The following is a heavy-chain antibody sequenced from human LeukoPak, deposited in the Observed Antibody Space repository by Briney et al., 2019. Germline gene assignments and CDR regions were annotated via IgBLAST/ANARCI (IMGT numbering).Heavy chain of an antibody. D-gene: IGHD2-2*01. CDR1: GYTFTGYY. CDR2: INPNSGGT. V-gene: IGHV1-2*02. Sequence: ASVKVSCKASGYTFTGYYMHWVRQAPGQGLEWMGWINPNSGGTNYAQKFQGRVTMTRDTSISTAYMELSRLRSDDTAVYYCARDVGYCSSTSCPPLGWFDPWGQGTLVTVSS. CDR3: ARDVGYCSSTSCPPLGWFDP. J-gene: IGHJ5*02.